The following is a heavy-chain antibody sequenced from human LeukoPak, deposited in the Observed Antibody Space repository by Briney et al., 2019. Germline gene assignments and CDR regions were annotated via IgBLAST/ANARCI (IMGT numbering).Heavy chain of an antibody. CDR2: IKHSGST. V-gene: IGHV4-34*01. J-gene: IGHJ5*02. CDR1: GGSFSGYY. Sequence: SETLSLTCAVYGGSFSGYYWSWIRQPPGKGLEWIGEIKHSGSTNYNPSLKSRVTISVDTSKNQFSLKLSSETAADTAVYYCARRKRSGCSSTSCLLNWFDPWGQGTLVTVSS. D-gene: IGHD2-2*01. CDR3: ARRKRSGCSSTSCLLNWFDP.